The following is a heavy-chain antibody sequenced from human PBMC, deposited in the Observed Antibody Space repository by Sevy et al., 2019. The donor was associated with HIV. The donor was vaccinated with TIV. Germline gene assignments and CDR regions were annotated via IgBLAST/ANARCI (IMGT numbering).Heavy chain of an antibody. J-gene: IGHJ5*02. Sequence: ASVKVSCKTSGYTFTDYYVHWVRQAPGQGLEWMGWINPNSGGTNDPQKFQGRVTMTRDTSISTAYMELSRLRSDDTAVYYCARERSSDRMDWFDPWGQGTLVTVSS. CDR3: ARERSSDRMDWFDP. CDR2: INPNSGGT. CDR1: GYTFTDYY. V-gene: IGHV1-2*02.